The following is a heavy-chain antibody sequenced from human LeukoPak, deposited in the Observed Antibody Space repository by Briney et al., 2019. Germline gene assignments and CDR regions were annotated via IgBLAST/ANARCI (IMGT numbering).Heavy chain of an antibody. CDR3: AREGCSGGSCFFDY. CDR1: GGSISSYY. CDR2: IYYSGST. Sequence: PSETLSLTCTVPGGSISSYYWSWIRQPPGKGLEWIGYIYYSGSTNYNPSLKSRVTISVDTSKNQFSLKLSSVTAADTAVYYCAREGCSGGSCFFDYWGQGTLVTVSS. V-gene: IGHV4-59*01. D-gene: IGHD2-15*01. J-gene: IGHJ4*02.